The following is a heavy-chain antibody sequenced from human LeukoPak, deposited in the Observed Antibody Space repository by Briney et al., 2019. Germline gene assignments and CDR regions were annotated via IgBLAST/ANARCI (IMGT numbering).Heavy chain of an antibody. CDR1: GYSFTSYW. D-gene: IGHD3-10*01. V-gene: IGHV5-51*01. J-gene: IGHJ3*02. CDR2: IYPGDSYT. Sequence: GASLKISCKGSGYSFTSYWIAWVRQLPGKRLECMGIIYPGDSYTTYSPSFQGQVTISADKSISTAYLQWRSLKASDTAMYYCARRSGSDALDIWGQGTMVTVSS. CDR3: ARRSGSDALDI.